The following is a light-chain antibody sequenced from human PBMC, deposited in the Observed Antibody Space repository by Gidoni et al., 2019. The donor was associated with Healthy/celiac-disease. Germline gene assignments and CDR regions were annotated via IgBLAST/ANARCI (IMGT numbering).Light chain of an antibody. CDR1: SGDVGRYNL. V-gene: IGLV2-23*01. CDR2: EGS. CDR3: CSYAGSNTYV. J-gene: IGLJ1*01. Sequence: QSALTQPASEGGSTGQSITSPGTGASGDVGRYNLGSWYQQHPGKAHKLIIYEGSNRPSGGSNRFSGSKSGNTASLTISGLQAEDEADYYCCSYAGSNTYVFGTGTKVTVL.